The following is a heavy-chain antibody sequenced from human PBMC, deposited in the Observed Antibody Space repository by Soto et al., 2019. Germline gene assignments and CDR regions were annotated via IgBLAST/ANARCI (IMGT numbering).Heavy chain of an antibody. D-gene: IGHD1-1*01. CDR3: AREVLSRSYFDY. Sequence: GGSLRLSCAPSGFTVSSNYMSWVRQAPGKGLEWVSVIYSGGSTYYADSVKGRFTISRHNSKNTLYLQMNSLRAEDTAVYYCAREVLSRSYFDYWGQGPLVTVSS. CDR1: GFTVSSNY. J-gene: IGHJ4*02. V-gene: IGHV3-53*04. CDR2: IYSGGST.